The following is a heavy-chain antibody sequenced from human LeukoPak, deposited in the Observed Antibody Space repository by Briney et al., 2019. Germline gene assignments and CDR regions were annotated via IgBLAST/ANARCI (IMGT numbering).Heavy chain of an antibody. CDR1: GFTVSSNY. J-gene: IGHJ4*02. D-gene: IGHD6-6*01. Sequence: PGGSLRLSCAASGFTVSSNYMSWVRQAPGKGLEWVSVIYSGGSTYYADSVKGRFTISRDNAENSLYLQMNSLRAEDTAVYYCARGGGEQLVGPAYYFDYWGQGTLVTVSS. CDR3: ARGGGEQLVGPAYYFDY. V-gene: IGHV3-66*01. CDR2: IYSGGST.